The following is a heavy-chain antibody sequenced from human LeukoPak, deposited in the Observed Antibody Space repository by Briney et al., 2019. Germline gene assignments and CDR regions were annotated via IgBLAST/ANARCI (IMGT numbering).Heavy chain of an antibody. D-gene: IGHD1-26*01. CDR3: AKKYSTGLDP. CDR2: INGSGGST. J-gene: IGHJ5*02. V-gene: IGHV3-23*01. Sequence: GGSLRLSCAASGFTFSSYAMSWVRQAPGKGLEWVSDINGSGGSTYYADSVKGRFTISRDNSKNTLYLQMNSLRSEDTAVYYCAKKYSTGLDPWGQGTLVTVSS. CDR1: GFTFSSYA.